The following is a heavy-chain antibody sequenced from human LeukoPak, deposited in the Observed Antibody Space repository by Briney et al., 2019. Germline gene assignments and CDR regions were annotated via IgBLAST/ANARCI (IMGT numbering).Heavy chain of an antibody. CDR3: ARGYLGLRGWPYYYYYGMDV. Sequence: SETLSLTCAVYGGSFSGYYWSWIRQPPGKGLEWIGEINHSGSTNYNPSLKSRVTISVDTSKSQFSLKLSSVTAADTAVYYCARGYLGLRGWPYYYYYGMDVWGQGTTVTVSS. CDR2: INHSGST. J-gene: IGHJ6*02. V-gene: IGHV4-34*01. D-gene: IGHD6-19*01. CDR1: GGSFSGYY.